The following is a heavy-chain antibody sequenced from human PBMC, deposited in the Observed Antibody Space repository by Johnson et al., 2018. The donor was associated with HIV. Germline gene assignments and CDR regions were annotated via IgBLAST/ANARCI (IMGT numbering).Heavy chain of an antibody. V-gene: IGHV3-30*18. D-gene: IGHD6-6*01. J-gene: IGHJ3*02. CDR1: GLSFSNFG. CDR2: ISYDGSNK. CDR3: AKYDNIAAPPYDAFDI. Sequence: QVQLVESGGGVVQPGKSLTLSCVVSGLSFSNFGIHWVRQAPGKGLEWVAVISYDGSNKYYADSVKGRFTISRDNSKNTLYLQMNSLRAEDTAVYYCAKYDNIAAPPYDAFDIWGQGTMVTVSS.